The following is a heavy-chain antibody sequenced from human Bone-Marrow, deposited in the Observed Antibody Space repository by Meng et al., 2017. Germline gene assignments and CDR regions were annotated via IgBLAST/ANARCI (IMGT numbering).Heavy chain of an antibody. D-gene: IGHD2-8*01. CDR1: GYTFTGYY. J-gene: IGHJ6*02. V-gene: IGHV1-2*06. Sequence: ASVKVSCKASGYTFTGYYMHWVRQAPGQGLEWMGRINPNSGGTNYAQKFQGRVTMTRDTSISTAYMELSRLRSDDTAVYYCARLRWSSYGMDVWGQGTTVTVSS. CDR2: INPNSGGT. CDR3: ARLRWSSYGMDV.